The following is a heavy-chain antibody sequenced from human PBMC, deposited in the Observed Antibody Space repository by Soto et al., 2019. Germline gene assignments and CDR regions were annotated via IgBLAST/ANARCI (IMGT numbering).Heavy chain of an antibody. CDR1: GGSISSYY. Sequence: SLTCTVSGGSISSYYWSWIRQPAGKGLEWIGRIYTSGSTNYNPSLKSRVTMSVDTSKNQFSLKLSSVTAADTAVYYCARDRYSSSWGHYYGMDVWGQGTTVTVSS. CDR3: ARDRYSSSWGHYYGMDV. V-gene: IGHV4-4*07. CDR2: IYTSGST. J-gene: IGHJ6*02. D-gene: IGHD6-13*01.